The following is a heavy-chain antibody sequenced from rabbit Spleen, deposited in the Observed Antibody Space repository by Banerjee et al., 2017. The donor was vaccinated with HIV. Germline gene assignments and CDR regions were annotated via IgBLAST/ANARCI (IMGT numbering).Heavy chain of an antibody. V-gene: IGHV1S40*01. D-gene: IGHD7-1*01. CDR2: SYAGSSGST. CDR1: GFSFNSGYD. J-gene: IGHJ6*01. CDR3: ARDTGTSFSTYGMDL. Sequence: QSLAESGGGLVKPGASLTLTCKASGFSFNSGYDMCWVRQAPGKGLEWIACSYAGSSGSTYSAIWAKGRFTISKTSSTTVTLQMTSLTAADTATYFCARDTGTSFSTYGMDLGGEGTLVTVS.